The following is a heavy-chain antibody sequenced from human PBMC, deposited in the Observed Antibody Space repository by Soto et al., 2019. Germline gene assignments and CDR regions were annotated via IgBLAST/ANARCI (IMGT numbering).Heavy chain of an antibody. Sequence: ASVKVSCKASGYTFTSYAMHWVRQAPGQRLEWMGWINAGNGNTKYSQKFQGRVTITRDTSASTAYMELSSLRSEDTAVYYCASSQPLLYVFDYWGQGTLVTVSS. V-gene: IGHV1-3*01. J-gene: IGHJ4*02. CDR1: GYTFTSYA. CDR2: INAGNGNT. D-gene: IGHD2-2*02. CDR3: ASSQPLLYVFDY.